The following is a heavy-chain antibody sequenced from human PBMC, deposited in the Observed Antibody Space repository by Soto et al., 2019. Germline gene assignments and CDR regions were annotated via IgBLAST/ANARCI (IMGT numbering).Heavy chain of an antibody. V-gene: IGHV4-34*01. J-gene: IGHJ6*03. D-gene: IGHD2-15*01. CDR1: GGSFSGYC. CDR2: INHSGST. Sequence: PSETLSLTCAVYGGSFSGYCWSWIRQPPGKGLEWIGEINHSGSTNYNPSLKSRVTISVDTSKNQFSLKLSSVTAADTAVYYCARRYCSGGSCYFPSSYYYYYYMDVWGKGTTVTVSS. CDR3: ARRYCSGGSCYFPSSYYYYYYMDV.